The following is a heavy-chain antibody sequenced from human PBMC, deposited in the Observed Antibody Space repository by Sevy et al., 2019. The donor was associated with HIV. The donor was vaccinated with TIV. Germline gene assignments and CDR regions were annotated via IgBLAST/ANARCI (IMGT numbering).Heavy chain of an antibody. CDR3: AKATRYCYDSSGYPQDRYFDY. V-gene: IGHV3-23*01. CDR2: ISGSGGST. Sequence: GGSLRLSCAASGFTFSSYAMSWVRQAPGKGLEWVSAISGSGGSTYYADSVKGRFTISRDNSKNTLYLQMNSLRAEDTAVYYCAKATRYCYDSSGYPQDRYFDYWGQGTLVTVSS. J-gene: IGHJ4*02. D-gene: IGHD3-22*01. CDR1: GFTFSSYA.